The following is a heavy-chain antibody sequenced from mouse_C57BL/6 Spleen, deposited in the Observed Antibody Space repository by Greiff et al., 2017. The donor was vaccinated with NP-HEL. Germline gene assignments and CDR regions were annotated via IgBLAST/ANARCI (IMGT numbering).Heavy chain of an antibody. Sequence: VKLQQSGAELVRPGASVTLSCKASGYTFTDYEMHWVKQTPVHGLEWIGAIDPETGGTAYNQKFKGKAILTADKSSSTAYMELRSLTSEDSAVYYCTRRVYYDYFAWFAYWGQGTLVTVSA. CDR3: TRRVYYDYFAWFAY. CDR2: IDPETGGT. V-gene: IGHV1-15*01. J-gene: IGHJ3*01. D-gene: IGHD2-4*01. CDR1: GYTFTDYE.